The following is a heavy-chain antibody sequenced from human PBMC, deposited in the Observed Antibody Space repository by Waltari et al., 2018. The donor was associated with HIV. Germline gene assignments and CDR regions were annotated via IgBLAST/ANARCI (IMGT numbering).Heavy chain of an antibody. V-gene: IGHV4-34*02. CDR3: ATRGDYGDLPKYFDL. Sequence: QVELPQGGAGLLKPSETLSLSCAVSGGSFSPYYWSWIRQPPGKGLEWMGEINNSGSINFKPSLKSRLNISLDASKKQSSLHLTSVTAADTALYYCATRGDYGDLPKYFDLWGRGTLVTVSS. CDR2: INNSGSI. CDR1: GGSFSPYY. J-gene: IGHJ2*01. D-gene: IGHD4-17*01.